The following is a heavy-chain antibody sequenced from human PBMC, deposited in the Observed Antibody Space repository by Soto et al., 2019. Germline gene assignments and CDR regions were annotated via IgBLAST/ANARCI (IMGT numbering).Heavy chain of an antibody. Sequence: EVQLLESGGGLVQPGGSLGRSCAASGFTFSSYAMSWVRQAPGKGLEWVSGLSGSGGSTYYADSVKGRFTISRDNSKNALYLHMNSLRAEDTAVYYCAHAGGGLDVWGQGTTVTVSS. V-gene: IGHV3-23*01. CDR3: AHAGGGLDV. CDR2: LSGSGGST. D-gene: IGHD3-10*01. CDR1: GFTFSSYA. J-gene: IGHJ6*02.